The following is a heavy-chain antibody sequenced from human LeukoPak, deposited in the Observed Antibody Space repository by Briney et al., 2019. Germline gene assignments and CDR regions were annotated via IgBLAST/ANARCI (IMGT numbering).Heavy chain of an antibody. D-gene: IGHD3-16*02. J-gene: IGHJ5*02. CDR2: MNPNSGNT. CDR3: ARGPLVRLPSSFDP. Sequence: ASVMVSCKASGYTFTSYDINWVRQATGQGLEWMGWMNPNSGNTGSAQRFQGRVTMTRDTSISTAYMELSSLRSEDTAVYYCARGPLVRLPSSFDPWGQGTLVTVSS. V-gene: IGHV1-8*01. CDR1: GYTFTSYD.